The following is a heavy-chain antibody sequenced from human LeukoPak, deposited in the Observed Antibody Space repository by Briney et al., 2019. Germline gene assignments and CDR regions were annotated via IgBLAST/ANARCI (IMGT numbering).Heavy chain of an antibody. J-gene: IGHJ4*02. V-gene: IGHV1-69*13. CDR3: ARPKTYYYEDTDLKVWVRGPLDY. D-gene: IGHD3-22*01. Sequence: ASVKVSCKASGGTFSSYAFSWVRQAPGQGLEWMGGIIPFFGTPNYAQRFQDRVTISADESTSTFYMELRSLRSEDTAVYYCARPKTYYYEDTDLKVWVRGPLDYWGQGTLVTVSS. CDR2: IIPFFGTP. CDR1: GGTFSSYA.